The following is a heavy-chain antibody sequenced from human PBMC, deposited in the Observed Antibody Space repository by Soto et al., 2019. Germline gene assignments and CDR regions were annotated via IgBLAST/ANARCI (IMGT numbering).Heavy chain of an antibody. CDR1: GGSISRNC. CDR3: ARVGTSAYFYATDV. CDR2: ICSSGTT. Sequence: QVPLQESGPGLVKPSETLSLTCTVSGGSISRNCWTWIRQPPGKGLEWIGYICSSGTTKYNPSLNSRVTISIDTPKNQFSLSLTSVAVADTAVYYRARVGTSAYFYATDVWGQGTTVTVSS. D-gene: IGHD1-1*01. J-gene: IGHJ6*02. V-gene: IGHV4-59*01.